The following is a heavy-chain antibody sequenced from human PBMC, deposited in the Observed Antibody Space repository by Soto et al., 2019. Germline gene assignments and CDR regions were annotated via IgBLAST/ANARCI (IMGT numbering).Heavy chain of an antibody. CDR1: GYTFTIYG. CDR2: ISAYNGNT. CDR3: ARTPPSGWPVDY. Sequence: GASVKVSCKASGYTFTIYGISWVRQAPGQGLEWMGWISAYNGNTNYAQKLQGRVTMTTDTSTSTAYMELRSLRSDDTAMYYCARTPPSGWPVDYWGQGTLVTVSS. D-gene: IGHD6-19*01. J-gene: IGHJ4*02. V-gene: IGHV1-18*01.